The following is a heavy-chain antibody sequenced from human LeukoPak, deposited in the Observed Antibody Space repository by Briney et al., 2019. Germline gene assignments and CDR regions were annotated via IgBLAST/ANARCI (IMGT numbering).Heavy chain of an antibody. CDR1: GFTFSSYS. V-gene: IGHV3-21*01. J-gene: IGHJ3*02. Sequence: GGSLRLSCAASGFTFSSYSMNWVRQAPGKGLEWVTSISSSSSYIYYADSVKGRFTISRDNAKNSLYLQMNSLRAEDTAVYYCARETVNDAFDIWGQGTMVTVSS. CDR3: ARETVNDAFDI. CDR2: ISSSSSYI.